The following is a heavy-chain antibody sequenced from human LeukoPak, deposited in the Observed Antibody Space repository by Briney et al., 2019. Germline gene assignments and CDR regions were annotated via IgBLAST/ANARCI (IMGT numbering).Heavy chain of an antibody. D-gene: IGHD3-16*02. Sequence: PGGSLRLSCAASGFTFDDYGMSWVRQAPGKGLEWVSGINWNGGSTGYADSVKGRFTISRDNAKNSLYLQMNSLRAEDTALYYCAGDNHYDYVWGSYRLYYFDYWGQGTLVTVSS. CDR3: AGDNHYDYVWGSYRLYYFDY. CDR1: GFTFDDYG. V-gene: IGHV3-20*04. CDR2: INWNGGST. J-gene: IGHJ4*02.